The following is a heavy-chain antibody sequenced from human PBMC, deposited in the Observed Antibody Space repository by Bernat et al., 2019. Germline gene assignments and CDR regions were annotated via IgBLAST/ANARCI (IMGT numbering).Heavy chain of an antibody. CDR1: GGSFSGYY. CDR2: INHSGST. Sequence: QVQLQQWSAGLLKPSETLSLTCAVYGGSFSGYYWSWIRQPPGKGLEWIGEINHSGSTNYNPSLKSRVTISVDTSKNQFSLKLSSVTAADTAVYYCARLSGSDPHAVDYWGQGTLVTVSS. D-gene: IGHD1-26*01. J-gene: IGHJ4*02. V-gene: IGHV4-34*01. CDR3: ARLSGSDPHAVDY.